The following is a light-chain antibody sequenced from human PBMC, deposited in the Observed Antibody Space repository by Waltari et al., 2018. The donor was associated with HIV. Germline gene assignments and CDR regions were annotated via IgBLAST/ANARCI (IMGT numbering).Light chain of an antibody. V-gene: IGKV4-1*01. CDR2: WAS. CDR1: QSVLHTSNNKNF. Sequence: DIVITQSPDSLVVSLGARATIKCKSSQSVLHTSNNKNFLAWYQQKSGQAPKLLIYWASTRESGVPARFSGSGSGTNFTLTINNLQSEDVAVYYCQQYHVTPPTFGQGT. J-gene: IGKJ1*01. CDR3: QQYHVTPPT.